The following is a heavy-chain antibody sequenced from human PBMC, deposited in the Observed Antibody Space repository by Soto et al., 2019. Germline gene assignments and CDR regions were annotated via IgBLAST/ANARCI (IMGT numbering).Heavy chain of an antibody. D-gene: IGHD4-4*01. CDR1: GFTFSKAW. V-gene: IGHV3-15*01. CDR3: TTEDTVTTSSYY. Sequence: GGSLRLSCAASGFTFSKAWMSWVRQAPGKGLEWVGRIKSKTDGGTTDYAAPVKGRFTISRDDSKNTLYLQMNSLKTEDTAVYYCTTEDTVTTSSYYWGQGTLVTVSS. CDR2: IKSKTDGGTT. J-gene: IGHJ4*02.